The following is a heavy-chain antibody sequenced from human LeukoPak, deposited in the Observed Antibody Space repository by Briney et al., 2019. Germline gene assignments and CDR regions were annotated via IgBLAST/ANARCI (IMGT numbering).Heavy chain of an antibody. D-gene: IGHD3-22*01. CDR2: IIPIFGTA. CDR1: GGTFSSYA. J-gene: IGHJ3*02. CDR3: ARDFPGHYYDSSGFRRANDAFDI. V-gene: IGHV1-69*01. Sequence: ASVKVSCRASGGTFSSYAISWVRQAPGQGLEWMGGIIPIFGTANYAQKFQGRVTITADESTSTAYMELSSLRSEDTAVYYCARDFPGHYYDSSGFRRANDAFDIWGQRTMVTVSS.